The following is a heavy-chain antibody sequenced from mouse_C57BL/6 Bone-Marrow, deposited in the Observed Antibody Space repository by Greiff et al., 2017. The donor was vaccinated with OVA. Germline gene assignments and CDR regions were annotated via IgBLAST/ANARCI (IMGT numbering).Heavy chain of an antibody. D-gene: IGHD1-1*01. CDR2: IDPETGGT. Sequence: QVQLQPSWAELVRPGASVTLSCKASGYTFTDYEMHWVKQTPVHGLEWIGAIDPETGGTAYNQKFKGKAILTAAKSSSTAYMELRSLTSEDSAVYYCTRDYGSSFPFAYWGQGTLVTVSA. CDR3: TRDYGSSFPFAY. V-gene: IGHV1-15*01. CDR1: GYTFTDYE. J-gene: IGHJ3*01.